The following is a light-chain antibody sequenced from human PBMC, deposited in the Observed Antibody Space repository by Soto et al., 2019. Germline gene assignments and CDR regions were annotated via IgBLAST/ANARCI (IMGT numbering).Light chain of an antibody. CDR3: QQYNSAPQT. Sequence: DIQMTQSPSSLSASVGDRVTITCRASQGISNYLAWYQQKPGKVPKLLIYAASTVQSGVPSRFSGRGSGTDFTLTISSLHPEDVATYYCQQYNSAPQTFGQGTKVEI. CDR2: AAS. V-gene: IGKV1-27*01. CDR1: QGISNY. J-gene: IGKJ1*01.